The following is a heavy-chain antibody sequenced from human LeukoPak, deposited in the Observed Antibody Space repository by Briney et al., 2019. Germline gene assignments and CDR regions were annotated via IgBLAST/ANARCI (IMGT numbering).Heavy chain of an antibody. Sequence: SETLSLTCTVPGGSISSSYWSWIRQPPGKGLEWIGYIYSSGDTNYNPSLKSRVTISVDRSKSQFSLKVSSVTAADTAVYYCARDLGGSYGNFDDWGQGTLVTVSS. D-gene: IGHD5-18*01. V-gene: IGHV4-59*01. CDR2: IYSSGDT. CDR1: GGSISSSY. J-gene: IGHJ4*02. CDR3: ARDLGGSYGNFDD.